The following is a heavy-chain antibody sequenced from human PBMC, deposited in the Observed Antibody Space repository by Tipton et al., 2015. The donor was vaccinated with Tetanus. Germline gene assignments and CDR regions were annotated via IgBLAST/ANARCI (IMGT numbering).Heavy chain of an antibody. D-gene: IGHD1-1*01. Sequence: TLSLTCTVSGGSVSSGTYYWSWIRQPPGKGLEWIGEINHSGSTNYNPSLKSRVTISVDTSKNQFSLKLSSVTAADTAVYYCARGGLQPNNNYFDYWGQGTLVTVSS. CDR3: ARGGLQPNNNYFDY. V-gene: IGHV4-39*07. J-gene: IGHJ4*02. CDR1: GGSVSSGTYY. CDR2: INHSGST.